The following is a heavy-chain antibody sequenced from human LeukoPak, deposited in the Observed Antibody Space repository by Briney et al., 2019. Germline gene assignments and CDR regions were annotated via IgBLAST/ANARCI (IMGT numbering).Heavy chain of an antibody. J-gene: IGHJ4*02. D-gene: IGHD6-19*01. Sequence: SVKVSCKASGGAFSSYAISWVRQAPGQGLEWMGGIIPIFGTANYAQKFQGRVTITTDESTSTAYMELSSLRSEDTAVYYCASQSIAVAVLFDYWGQGTLVTVSS. V-gene: IGHV1-69*05. CDR3: ASQSIAVAVLFDY. CDR2: IIPIFGTA. CDR1: GGAFSSYA.